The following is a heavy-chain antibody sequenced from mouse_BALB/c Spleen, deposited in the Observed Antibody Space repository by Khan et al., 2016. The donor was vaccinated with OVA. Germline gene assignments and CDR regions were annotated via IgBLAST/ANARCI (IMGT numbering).Heavy chain of an antibody. CDR3: TVTGTNAMDY. Sequence: EVELVESGGGLVQPGGSMKLSCVASGFIFSSYWMSWVRQSPEKGLEWVAEIRLKSDNYATHYAESVKGKFTISRADSKSRLYLQMNSFRAEDTGIYYGTVTGTNAMDYWGQGTSVTVSS. V-gene: IGHV6-3*02. CDR2: IRLKSDNYAT. D-gene: IGHD4-1*01. CDR1: GFIFSSYW. J-gene: IGHJ4*01.